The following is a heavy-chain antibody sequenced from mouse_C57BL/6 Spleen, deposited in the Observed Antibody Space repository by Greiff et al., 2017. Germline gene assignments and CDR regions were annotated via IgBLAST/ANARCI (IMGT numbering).Heavy chain of an antibody. D-gene: IGHD1-1*01. Sequence: QVQLQQPGAELVKPGASVKLSCKASGYTFTSYWMHWVKQRPGQGLEWIGMIHPNSGSTNYNEKFKSKATLTVDKSSSTAYMQLRSLTSEDSAVYYCARGTTVVARDYWGQGTTLTVSS. CDR2: IHPNSGST. CDR1: GYTFTSYW. V-gene: IGHV1-64*01. J-gene: IGHJ2*01. CDR3: ARGTTVVARDY.